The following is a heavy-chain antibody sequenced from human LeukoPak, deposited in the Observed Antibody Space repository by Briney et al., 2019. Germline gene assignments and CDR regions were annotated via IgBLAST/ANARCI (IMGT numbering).Heavy chain of an antibody. J-gene: IGHJ4*02. CDR3: ARGGPSRGSGFYYFDY. CDR2: INPNSGDT. CDR1: GYTLTGFY. Sequence: ASVKVSCKASGYTLTGFYMHWVRQAPGQGLEWMGWINPNSGDTNYAQKFQGRVTMTRDTSISTAYMELSRLRSDDTAVYYCARGGPSRGSGFYYFDYWGQGTLVTVSS. V-gene: IGHV1-2*02. D-gene: IGHD6-19*01.